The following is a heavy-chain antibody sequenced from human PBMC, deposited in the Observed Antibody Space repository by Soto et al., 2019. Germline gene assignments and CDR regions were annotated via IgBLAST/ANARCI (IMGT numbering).Heavy chain of an antibody. D-gene: IGHD6-13*01. CDR1: GFTFSSDA. CDR2: ISDSGGRK. J-gene: IGHJ5*02. V-gene: IGHV3-23*01. Sequence: WGSLRLSCAASGFTFSSDAISWLRQAPGKGLEWVSSISDSGGRKYYADSVKGRFTISRDNSKNTLYLQMNSLRAEDTAVYYCAKGTYSESPDWFAPSGQRTLDTVSS. CDR3: AKGTYSESPDWFAP.